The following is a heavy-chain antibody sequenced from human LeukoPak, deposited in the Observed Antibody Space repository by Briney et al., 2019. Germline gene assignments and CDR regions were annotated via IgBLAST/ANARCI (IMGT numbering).Heavy chain of an antibody. CDR3: TRDPLHYYGSGSYYHFDY. CDR2: IKSKAYGGTT. CDR1: GFTFSNAW. Sequence: GGSLRLSCAGSGFTFSNAWIRWVRQAPGKGLEWVGRIKSKAYGGTTEYAASVKGRFTISRDDSKTIAYLQMNSLKTEDTAVYYCTRDPLHYYGSGSYYHFDYWGQGTLVTVSS. V-gene: IGHV3-15*01. D-gene: IGHD3-10*01. J-gene: IGHJ4*02.